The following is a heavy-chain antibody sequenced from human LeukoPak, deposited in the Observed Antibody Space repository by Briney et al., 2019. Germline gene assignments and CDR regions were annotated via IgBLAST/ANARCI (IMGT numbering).Heavy chain of an antibody. CDR3: ASFTMVRGVGAFDI. J-gene: IGHJ3*02. CDR2: ISAYNGNT. CDR1: GYTFTGYY. D-gene: IGHD3-10*01. Sequence: ASVKVSCKASGYTFTGYYMHWVRQAPGQGLEWMGWISAYNGNTNYAQKLQGRVTMTTDTSTSTAYMELRSLRSDDTAVYYCASFTMVRGVGAFDIWGQGTMVTVSS. V-gene: IGHV1-18*04.